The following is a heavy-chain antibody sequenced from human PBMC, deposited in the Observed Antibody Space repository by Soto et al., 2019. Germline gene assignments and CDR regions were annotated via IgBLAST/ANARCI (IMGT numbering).Heavy chain of an antibody. CDR3: ARGGKERFRGSGMDV. Sequence: QVQLVQSGAEVRKPGSSVRVACKASGDKFSTYAINWVRQVPGQGLEWLGGIITFFGAAMYAQKFQGRVTITADESATPAYMELSSLRSEDTAVYYRARGGKERFRGSGMDVWGQGTTVTVSS. CDR2: IITFFGAA. CDR1: GDKFSTYA. V-gene: IGHV1-69*01. J-gene: IGHJ6*02. D-gene: IGHD1-1*01.